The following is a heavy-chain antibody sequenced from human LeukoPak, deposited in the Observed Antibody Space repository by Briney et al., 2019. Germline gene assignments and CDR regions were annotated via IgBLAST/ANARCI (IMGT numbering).Heavy chain of an antibody. CDR3: AKVYSSSSVYDH. CDR2: ISGSGGST. CDR1: GFTFSSYV. D-gene: IGHD6-6*01. Sequence: PGGSLRLSCVASGFTFSSYVMSWVRQAPGQGLEWVSGISGSGGSTYYADSVKGRFTISRDNSKNTLYLQMNSLRAEDTAVYYCAKVYSSSSVYDHWGQGTLVTVSS. J-gene: IGHJ4*02. V-gene: IGHV3-23*01.